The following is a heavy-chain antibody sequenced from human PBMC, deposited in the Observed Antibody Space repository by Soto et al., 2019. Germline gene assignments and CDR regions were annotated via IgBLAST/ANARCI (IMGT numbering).Heavy chain of an antibody. CDR1: GFTFSAYD. CDR2: IGTQHDT. Sequence: EVQLVESGGGLVQPGGSLRLSCAASGFTFSAYDMHWVRQPAGKGLEWVSTIGTQHDTYYPDSVKGRFTVSRENAKNSFYLQMNSLGTGDTAVYYCARQASYWHGGGGWFDPWGQGTLVTVSS. J-gene: IGHJ5*02. D-gene: IGHD2-8*02. CDR3: ARQASYWHGGGGWFDP. V-gene: IGHV3-13*01.